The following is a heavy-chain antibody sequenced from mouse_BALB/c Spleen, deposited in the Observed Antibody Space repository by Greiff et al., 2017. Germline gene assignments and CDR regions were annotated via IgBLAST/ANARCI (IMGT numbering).Heavy chain of an antibody. D-gene: IGHD2-5*01. CDR3: ARDRNYGGFDY. V-gene: IGHV5-6-5*01. J-gene: IGHJ2*01. CDR2: ISSGGST. Sequence: EVKLVESGGGLVKPGGSLKLSCAASGFTFSSYAMSWVRQTPEKRLEWVASISSGGSTYYPDSVKGRFTISRDNAKNTLYLQMSSLKSEDTAMYYCARDRNYGGFDYWGQGTTLTVSS. CDR1: GFTFSSYA.